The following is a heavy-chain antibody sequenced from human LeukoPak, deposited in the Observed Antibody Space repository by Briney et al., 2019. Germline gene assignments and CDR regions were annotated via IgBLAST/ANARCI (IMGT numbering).Heavy chain of an antibody. CDR1: GFTFSSYA. J-gene: IGHJ4*02. Sequence: GGSLRLSCAASGFTFSSYALYWVRQAPGKGLEWVAVISYGGNNKYYADSVKGRFTISRDNSKNTLSLQMSSLRAEDTAVYYCARGRIAVAASPIDYWGQGTLVTVSS. CDR3: ARGRIAVAASPIDY. CDR2: ISYGGNNK. V-gene: IGHV3-30-3*01. D-gene: IGHD6-19*01.